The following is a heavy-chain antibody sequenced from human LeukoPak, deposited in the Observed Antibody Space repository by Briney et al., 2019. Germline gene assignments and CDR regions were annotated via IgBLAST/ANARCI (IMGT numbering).Heavy chain of an antibody. Sequence: GGSLRLSCAASGFTFSVYEMNWVRQAPGKGLEWFSYITSGGGAIYYADSVKGRFTISRDNAKNSLYLQMNSLRADDTATYYCARGFNYAFDYWGQGTLVTVSS. CDR3: ARGFNYAFDY. D-gene: IGHD2-2*01. CDR2: ITSGGGAI. CDR1: GFTFSVYE. V-gene: IGHV3-48*03. J-gene: IGHJ4*02.